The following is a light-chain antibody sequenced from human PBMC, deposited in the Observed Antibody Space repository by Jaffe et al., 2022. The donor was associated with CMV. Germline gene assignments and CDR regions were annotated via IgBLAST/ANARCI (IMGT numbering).Light chain of an antibody. CDR1: QSVLYSSDNKNY. CDR3: QQYFSTPYT. J-gene: IGKJ3*01. Sequence: DIVMTQSPDSLAVSLGERATIKCKSSQSVLYSSDNKNYLGWYQLKPGQPPKLLFYWASVRESGVPDRFSGSGSGTDFTLTISSLQAEDVAVYYCQQYFSTPYTFGPGTKVEIK. V-gene: IGKV4-1*01. CDR2: WAS.